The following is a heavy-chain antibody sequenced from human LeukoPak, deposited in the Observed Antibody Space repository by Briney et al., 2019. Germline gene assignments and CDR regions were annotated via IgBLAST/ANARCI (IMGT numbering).Heavy chain of an antibody. V-gene: IGHV1-69*05. CDR3: ARGAAASPDWFDP. CDR1: GGTFSSYA. J-gene: IGHJ5*02. CDR2: IIPIFGTA. Sequence: SVTVSCKASGGTFSSYAISWVRQAPGQGIEWMGGIIPIFGTASYAQKFQGRVTITTDQSTSTAYMELSSLRSEDTAVYFCARGAAASPDWFDPWGQGALVTVSS. D-gene: IGHD2-2*01.